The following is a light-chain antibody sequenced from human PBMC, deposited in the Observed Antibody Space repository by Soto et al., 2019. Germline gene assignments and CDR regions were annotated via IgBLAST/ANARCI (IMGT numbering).Light chain of an antibody. J-gene: IGLJ1*01. CDR3: CSSTGISTLL. CDR2: EVG. V-gene: IGLV2-14*01. CDR1: SSDVGDYNS. Sequence: ALTQPASVSGSPGQSITISCTGSSSDVGDYNSVSWYQQHPGKAPKLVAYEVGNRPSGLSNRFSASKSGNTASLTISGLQAEDEAHYYCCSSTGISTLLFATGTKVTVL.